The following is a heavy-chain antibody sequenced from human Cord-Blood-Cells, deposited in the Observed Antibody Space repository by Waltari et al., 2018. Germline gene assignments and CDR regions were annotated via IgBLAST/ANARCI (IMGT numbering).Heavy chain of an antibody. Sequence: QLQLQESGPGLVKPSETLSLPCTVSGGSISRSSYYWGWIRRPPGKGLEWIGSIYYSGSTYYNPSLKSRVTISVDTSKNQFSLKLSSVTAADTAVYYCARQGGGTGVGAFDIWGQGTMVTVSS. CDR3: ARQGGGTGVGAFDI. CDR1: GGSISRSSYY. J-gene: IGHJ3*02. V-gene: IGHV4-39*01. D-gene: IGHD7-27*01. CDR2: IYYSGST.